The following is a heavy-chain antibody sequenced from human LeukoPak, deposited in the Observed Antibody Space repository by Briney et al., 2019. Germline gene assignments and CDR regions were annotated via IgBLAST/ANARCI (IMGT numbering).Heavy chain of an antibody. J-gene: IGHJ4*02. CDR1: GGSVTSTNW. V-gene: IGHV4-4*02. CDR3: AREGGFYRPLDY. Sequence: SETLSLTSDVSGGSVTSTNWWTWVRQPPGKGLEWIGEVHLDGRTNYNPSLKSRLIMYVDLPENHISLKLTSVTAADTAVYYCAREGGFYRPLDYSGQGTLVTVSS. CDR2: VHLDGRT.